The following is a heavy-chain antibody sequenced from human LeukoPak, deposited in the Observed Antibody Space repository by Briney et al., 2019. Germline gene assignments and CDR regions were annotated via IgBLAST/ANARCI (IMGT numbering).Heavy chain of an antibody. Sequence: GGSLRLSCAASGFTFNRYNMNWVRQAPGKGLEWVATIKQDESEKYYVDSVKGRFTISRDNAKNSLYLQMNSLRPDDTAVYYCARGGSSWDFDCWGQGTLVTVSS. J-gene: IGHJ4*02. CDR1: GFTFNRYN. CDR3: ARGGSSWDFDC. D-gene: IGHD6-13*01. V-gene: IGHV3-7*01. CDR2: IKQDESEK.